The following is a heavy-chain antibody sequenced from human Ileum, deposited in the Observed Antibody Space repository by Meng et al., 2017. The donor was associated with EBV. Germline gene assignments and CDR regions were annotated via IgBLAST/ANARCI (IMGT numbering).Heavy chain of an antibody. CDR2: ISYVGSNK. D-gene: IGHD6-19*01. CDR3: AKDLQWLAPDY. V-gene: IGHV3-30*18. CDR1: GVTFSCYG. J-gene: IGHJ4*02. Sequence: QVQLVEFGGGVVQPGRSLRLYGEASGVTFSCYGMHCVRQAPGKGLEWLAVISYVGSNKYYADSVKGRFTISRDNSKNTLYLQMNSLRAEDTAVYYCAKDLQWLAPDYWGQGTLVTVSS.